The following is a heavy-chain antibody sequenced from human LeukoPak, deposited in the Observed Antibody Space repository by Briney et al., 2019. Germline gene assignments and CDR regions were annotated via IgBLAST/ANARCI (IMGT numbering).Heavy chain of an antibody. V-gene: IGHV1-18*01. CDR3: ARDGWPSYYYYMDV. Sequence: ASVTVSCKASGYTFTTYGISWVRQAPGQGLEWMGWISTYNGNTNYAQILQGRVTMTTDTSTSTAYMELRSLRSDDTAVYYCARDGWPSYYYYMDVWGKGTTVTVSS. CDR1: GYTFTTYG. J-gene: IGHJ6*03. CDR2: ISTYNGNT.